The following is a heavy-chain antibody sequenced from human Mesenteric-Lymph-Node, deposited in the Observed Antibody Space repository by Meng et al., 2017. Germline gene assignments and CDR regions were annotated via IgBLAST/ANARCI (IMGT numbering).Heavy chain of an antibody. CDR2: ISLDGSAT. Sequence: VQLVGSGGGVVQPGRSLRLSCAVSGFTFSNYYMHWVRQAPGKGLVWVSRISLDGSATTYADSVKGRFTISRDNAKNTVYLQMNSLRVEDTAVYYCAGTTMTPDSDYWGQGTLVTVSS. D-gene: IGHD4-17*01. J-gene: IGHJ4*02. V-gene: IGHV3-74*02. CDR3: AGTTMTPDSDY. CDR1: GFTFSNYY.